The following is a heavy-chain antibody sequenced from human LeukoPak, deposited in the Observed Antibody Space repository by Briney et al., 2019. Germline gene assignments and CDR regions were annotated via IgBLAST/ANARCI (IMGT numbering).Heavy chain of an antibody. CDR1: SGPISSYY. D-gene: IGHD5-12*01. CDR2: IYYSGST. CDR3: ARESSGYDPFDY. V-gene: IGHV4-59*08. J-gene: IGHJ4*02. Sequence: KPSETLSLTCTVSSGPISSYYWSWIRQPPGKGLEWIGNIYYSGSTNYNPSLKSRVTISVDTSKNQFSLKLSSVTAADTAVYYCARESSGYDPFDYWGQGTLVTVSS.